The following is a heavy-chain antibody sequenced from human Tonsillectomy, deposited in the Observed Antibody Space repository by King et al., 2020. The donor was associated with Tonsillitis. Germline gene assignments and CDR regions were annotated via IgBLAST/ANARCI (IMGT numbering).Heavy chain of an antibody. Sequence: QLVQSGGGLVQPGGSLRLSCAASGFTFSSYWMSWVRQAPGKGLEWVANINQDGGEKYYLDSEKGRVTISRDNAKNSLYLQMNSLRAEDTAIYYCARDRAGTKTTFDYWGQGTLVTVSS. CDR1: GFTFSSYW. J-gene: IGHJ4*02. CDR3: ARDRAGTKTTFDY. D-gene: IGHD1/OR15-1a*01. V-gene: IGHV3-7*03. CDR2: INQDGGEK.